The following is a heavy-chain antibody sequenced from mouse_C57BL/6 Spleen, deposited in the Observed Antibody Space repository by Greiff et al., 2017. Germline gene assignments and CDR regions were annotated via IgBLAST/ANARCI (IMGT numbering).Heavy chain of an antibody. CDR3: TRGRGYDYDVEFAY. CDR1: GYTFTSYW. D-gene: IGHD2-4*01. V-gene: IGHV1-5*01. J-gene: IGHJ3*01. CDR2: IYPGNSDT. Sequence: DVKLQESGTVLARPGASVKMSCKTSGYTFTSYWMHWVKQRPGQGLEWIGAIYPGNSDTSYNQKFKGKAKLTAVTSASTAYMELSSLTNEDSAVYYCTRGRGYDYDVEFAYWGQGTLVTVSA.